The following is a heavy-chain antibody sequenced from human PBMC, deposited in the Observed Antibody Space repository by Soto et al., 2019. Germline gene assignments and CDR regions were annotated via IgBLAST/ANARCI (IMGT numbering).Heavy chain of an antibody. CDR2: FDPEGGEA. Sequence: QVQVVQSGAEVRRPGASVMVSCKISGHTLTELSIHWVRQAPGKGLEWMRGFDPEGGEAIYAQKWHGRVTVTEDTVTEIAYMELRGRNSDDTSGDYCSTPSPLWGARITNINFVCWGQGVPVSVSS. J-gene: IGHJ4*02. V-gene: IGHV1-24*01. D-gene: IGHD1-26*01. CDR1: GHTLTELS. CDR3: STPSPLWGARITNINFVC.